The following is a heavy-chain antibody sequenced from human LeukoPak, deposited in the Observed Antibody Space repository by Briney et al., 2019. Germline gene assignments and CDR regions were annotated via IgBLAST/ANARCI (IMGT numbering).Heavy chain of an antibody. CDR2: ISSSGSPI. J-gene: IGHJ4*02. CDR3: ARGPSGGNNLWMDY. Sequence: GGSLRLSCAVSGFTFSSYEMNWVRQAPGKGLEWVSYISSSGSPIYYADSVKGRFTISRDNAQNSLFLQMNSLRAEDTAIYYCARGPSGGNNLWMDYWGQGTLVTVSS. D-gene: IGHD1-20*01. V-gene: IGHV3-48*03. CDR1: GFTFSSYE.